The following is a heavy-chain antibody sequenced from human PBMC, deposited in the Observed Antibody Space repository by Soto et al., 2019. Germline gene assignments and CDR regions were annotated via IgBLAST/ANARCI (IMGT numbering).Heavy chain of an antibody. CDR3: AHVTVADDAFDI. V-gene: IGHV2-5*02. CDR2: IYWDDDK. D-gene: IGHD6-19*01. Sequence: ESGPTLVKPTQTLTLTCTFSGFSLRTSGVGVGWIRQPPGKALEWLALIYWDDDKRYSPSLKSRLTITKDTSKNQVVLTMTNMDPVDTATYYCAHVTVADDAFDIWGQGTMVTVSS. J-gene: IGHJ3*02. CDR1: GFSLRTSGVG.